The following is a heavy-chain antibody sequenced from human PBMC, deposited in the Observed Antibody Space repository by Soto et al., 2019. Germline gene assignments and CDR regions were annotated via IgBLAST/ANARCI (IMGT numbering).Heavy chain of an antibody. Sequence: QVQLVESGGGVVQPGRSLRLSCAASGFTFSNYGIHWVRQAPGKGLEWVAVMWYDESNKYYADSVKGRLTISRDNSKNTLYLKLNSLRTEEMAVYFCARGWYCGGDCYEWYFDLWGRGTMVAVSS. V-gene: IGHV3-33*01. CDR1: GFTFSNYG. D-gene: IGHD2-21*02. CDR3: ARGWYCGGDCYEWYFDL. J-gene: IGHJ2*01. CDR2: MWYDESNK.